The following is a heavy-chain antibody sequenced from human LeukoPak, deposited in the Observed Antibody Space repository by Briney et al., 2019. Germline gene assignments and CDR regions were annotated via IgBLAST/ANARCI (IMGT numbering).Heavy chain of an antibody. Sequence: SETLSLTCTVSGGSISSNSYYWGWIRQPPGKGLEWIGSIYHSGSTYYNPSLKSRVTISVETSKNQFSLKLSSMTAADTAVYYCTQLRYLDGGYWGQGTLVTVSS. V-gene: IGHV4-39*01. CDR2: IYHSGST. CDR1: GGSISSNSYY. D-gene: IGHD3-9*01. CDR3: TQLRYLDGGY. J-gene: IGHJ4*02.